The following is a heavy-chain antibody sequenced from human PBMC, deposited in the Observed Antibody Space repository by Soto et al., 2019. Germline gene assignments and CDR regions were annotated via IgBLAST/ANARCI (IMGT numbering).Heavy chain of an antibody. CDR2: IYYSGST. D-gene: IGHD6-19*01. CDR1: GGSISSGGYY. V-gene: IGHV4-31*03. Sequence: SETLSLTCTVSGGSISSGGYYWSWIRQHPGKGLEWIGYIYYSGSTYYNPSLKSRVTISVDTSKNQFSLKLSSVTAADTAVYYCASTRGGWYVLDYCGQGTLVTVSS. CDR3: ASTRGGWYVLDY. J-gene: IGHJ4*02.